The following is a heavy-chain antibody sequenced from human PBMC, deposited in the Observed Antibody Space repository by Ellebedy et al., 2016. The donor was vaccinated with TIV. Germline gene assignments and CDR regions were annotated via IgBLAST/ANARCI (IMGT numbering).Heavy chain of an antibody. J-gene: IGHJ4*02. CDR1: GGSISSSTYY. Sequence: SETLSLTCTVSGGSISSSTYYWGLIRQPPGKGLEWIGTISYSGNTYYNPSLKSRVTISVDPSKNQFSLLLSSVTAAETAVYYCARDGGSSERAYFDSWGQGTLVTVSS. D-gene: IGHD6-6*01. CDR2: ISYSGNT. CDR3: ARDGGSSERAYFDS. V-gene: IGHV4-39*07.